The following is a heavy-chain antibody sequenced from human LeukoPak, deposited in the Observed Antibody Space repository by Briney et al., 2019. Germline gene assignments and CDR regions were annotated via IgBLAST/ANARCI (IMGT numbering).Heavy chain of an antibody. CDR2: IRSKAYGGTT. D-gene: IGHD1-26*01. Sequence: GGSLRLSCTASGFTFGDYAMSWVRQAPGKGLEWVGFIRSKAYGGTTEYAASVKGRFTISRDDSKSTAYLQMNSLKTEDTAVYYCTRGGGSYGTYYFDYWGQGTLVTVSS. CDR3: TRGGGSYGTYYFDY. CDR1: GFTFGDYA. V-gene: IGHV3-49*04. J-gene: IGHJ4*02.